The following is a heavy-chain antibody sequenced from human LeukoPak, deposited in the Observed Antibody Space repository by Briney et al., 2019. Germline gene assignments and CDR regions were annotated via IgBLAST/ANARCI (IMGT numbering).Heavy chain of an antibody. Sequence: PGRSLRLSCAASGFTFSSYAMHWVRQAPGKGLEGVAVISYDGSNKYYADSVKGRFTISRDNSKNTLYLQMNSLRAEDTAVYYCARDLLRFLAWLYTTYYYYGMDVWGQGTTVTVSS. J-gene: IGHJ6*02. CDR1: GFTFSSYA. D-gene: IGHD3-3*01. CDR2: ISYDGSNK. CDR3: ARDLLRFLAWLYTTYYYYGMDV. V-gene: IGHV3-30-3*01.